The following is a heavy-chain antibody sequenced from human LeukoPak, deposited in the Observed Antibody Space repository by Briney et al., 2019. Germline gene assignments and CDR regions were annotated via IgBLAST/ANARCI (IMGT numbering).Heavy chain of an antibody. V-gene: IGHV4-38-2*02. CDR3: AREGADFWSGYYPEYYFDY. D-gene: IGHD3-3*01. CDR2: IYHSGST. CDR1: GYSISSGYY. J-gene: IGHJ4*02. Sequence: SETLSLTCTVSGYSISSGYYWGWIRQPPGKGLEWIGSIYHSGSTYYNPSLKSRVTISVDTSKNQFSLKLSSVTAADTAVCYCAREGADFWSGYYPEYYFDYWGQGTLVTVSS.